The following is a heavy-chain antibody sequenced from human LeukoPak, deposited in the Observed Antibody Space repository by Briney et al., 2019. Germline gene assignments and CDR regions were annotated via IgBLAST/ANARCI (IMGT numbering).Heavy chain of an antibody. CDR3: AKPLGYCSSTSCPDY. Sequence: GGSLRLSCAASGFTFSSYAMSWVRQAPGKGQEWVSAISGSGGSTYYADSVKGRFTISRDNSKNTPYLQMNSLRAEDTAVYYCAKPLGYCSSTSCPDYWGQGTLVTVSS. V-gene: IGHV3-23*01. D-gene: IGHD2-2*01. J-gene: IGHJ4*02. CDR2: ISGSGGST. CDR1: GFTFSSYA.